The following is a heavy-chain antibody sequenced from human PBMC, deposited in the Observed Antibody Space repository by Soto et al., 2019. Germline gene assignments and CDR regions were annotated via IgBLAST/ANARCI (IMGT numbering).Heavy chain of an antibody. Sequence: SVKVSCKASGGTFSSYRINWVRQAPGQGLEWMGGTVPIYRTADSAQEFQGRVTITADESARTAYMELRSLKSRDTAVYYCVRDSGAKLSSSWGQGTLVTVSS. CDR2: TVPIYRTA. CDR3: VRDSGAKLSSS. V-gene: IGHV1-69*13. D-gene: IGHD6-13*01. J-gene: IGHJ4*02. CDR1: GGTFSSYR.